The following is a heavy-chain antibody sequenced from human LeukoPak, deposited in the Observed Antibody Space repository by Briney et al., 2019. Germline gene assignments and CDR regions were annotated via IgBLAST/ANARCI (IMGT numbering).Heavy chain of an antibody. CDR3: VREARGYHYTDLDY. CDR2: IASGFQT. J-gene: IGHJ4*02. D-gene: IGHD5-18*01. CDR1: GFTLGSHD. Sequence: GGSLRLSCTASGFTLGSHDMHWVRQTTGEGLEWVAAIASGFQTFYAGSVKGRFTVSREDAKNSLYLQMNSLRAGDTAVYYCVREARGYHYTDLDYWGQGTLVTVSS. V-gene: IGHV3-13*01.